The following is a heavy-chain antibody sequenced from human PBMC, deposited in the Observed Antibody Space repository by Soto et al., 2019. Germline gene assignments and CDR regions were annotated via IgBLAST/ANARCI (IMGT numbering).Heavy chain of an antibody. CDR3: AKFANFWSGYSSTGFDY. V-gene: IGHV3-23*01. J-gene: IGHJ4*02. CDR2: ITGSGGST. Sequence: GGSLRLSCAASGFTFSSYAMSWVRQAPGKGLEWVSGITGSGGSTYYADSVKGRFTISRDDSKNTLYLQMNSLRAEDTALYYCAKFANFWSGYSSTGFDYWGQGTLVTVSS. D-gene: IGHD3-3*01. CDR1: GFTFSSYA.